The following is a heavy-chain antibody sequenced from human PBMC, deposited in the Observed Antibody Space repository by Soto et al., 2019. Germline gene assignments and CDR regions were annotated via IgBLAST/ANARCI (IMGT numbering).Heavy chain of an antibody. CDR1: GGSISSYY. V-gene: IGHV4-59*01. CDR3: ARDLYGSGSYYPPQFDY. J-gene: IGHJ4*02. D-gene: IGHD3-10*01. Sequence: SETLCLTCTVTGGSISSYYWSWIRQPPGKGLEWIGYIYYSGSTNYNPSLKSRVTISVDTSKNQFSLKLSSVTAADTAVYYCARDLYGSGSYYPPQFDYWGQGTLVTVS. CDR2: IYYSGST.